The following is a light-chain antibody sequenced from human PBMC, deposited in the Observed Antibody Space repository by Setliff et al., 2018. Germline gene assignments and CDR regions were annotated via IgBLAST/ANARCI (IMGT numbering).Light chain of an antibody. Sequence: QSVLTQPPSVSGAPGQRVTISCTGSSSNIGAGYDVHWYQQLPGTAPKLLIYGNSNRPSGVPDRFSGSKSGTSASLAITGLQAEDETDYYCQSYDSSPSGSRVFGGGTKGTVL. V-gene: IGLV1-40*01. CDR1: SSNIGAGYD. CDR3: QSYDSSPSGSRV. CDR2: GNS. J-gene: IGLJ2*01.